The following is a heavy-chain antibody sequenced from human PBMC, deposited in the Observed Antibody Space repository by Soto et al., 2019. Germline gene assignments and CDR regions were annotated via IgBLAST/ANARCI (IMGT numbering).Heavy chain of an antibody. CDR1: GYTFTSYD. V-gene: IGHV1-8*01. CDR2: MNPNSGNT. Sequence: ASVKVSCKSSGYTFTSYDINWVRQATGQGLEWMGWMNPNSGNTGYAQKFQGRVTMTRNTSISTAYMELSSLRSEDTAVYYCARPGFRGDCSGGSCYVDAFDIWGQGTMVPVSS. CDR3: ARPGFRGDCSGGSCYVDAFDI. J-gene: IGHJ3*02. D-gene: IGHD2-15*01.